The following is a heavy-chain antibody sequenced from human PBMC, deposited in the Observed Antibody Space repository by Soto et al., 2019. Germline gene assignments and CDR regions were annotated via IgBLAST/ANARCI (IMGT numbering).Heavy chain of an antibody. Sequence: PGESLKISCKGSGYNFPTYLVSWVRQVPVKGLEWMGIFYPGDSDTRYSPSFQGQVTISGDKSISTAYLQWSSLKASYTAIYYCARVTSPRRDYTHGYEYLDYWGPGTLDAVSS. J-gene: IGHJ4*02. CDR2: FYPGDSDT. D-gene: IGHD5-18*01. CDR1: GYNFPTYL. CDR3: ARVTSPRRDYTHGYEYLDY. V-gene: IGHV5-51*01.